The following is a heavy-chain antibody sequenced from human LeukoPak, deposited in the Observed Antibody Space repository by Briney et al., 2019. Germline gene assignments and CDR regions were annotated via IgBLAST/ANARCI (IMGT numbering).Heavy chain of an antibody. CDR2: INPSGGST. V-gene: IGHV1-46*01. D-gene: IGHD3-22*01. Sequence: ASVKVSCKASGYTFTSYYMHWVRQAPGQGLEWMGMINPSGGSTSYAQKLQGRVTMPRATSTSPVYMELSSLRSEATAVYYCARGDSRRDFDYWGQGTLVTVSS. CDR3: ARGDSRRDFDY. CDR1: GYTFTSYY. J-gene: IGHJ4*02.